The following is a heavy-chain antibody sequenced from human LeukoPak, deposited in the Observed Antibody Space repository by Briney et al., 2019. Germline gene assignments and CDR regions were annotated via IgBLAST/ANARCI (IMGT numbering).Heavy chain of an antibody. D-gene: IGHD1-26*01. J-gene: IGHJ6*03. CDR2: ITSSGTYI. Sequence: GGSLRLSCAASGFDFNNYNMNWVRQAPGKGLEWVSSITSSGTYIYYADSVKGRFTISRDNSKNSLYLQMNSLRAEDTALYYCAKDIGLGYYYYYMDVWGKGTTVTVSS. V-gene: IGHV3-21*04. CDR3: AKDIGLGYYYYYMDV. CDR1: GFDFNNYN.